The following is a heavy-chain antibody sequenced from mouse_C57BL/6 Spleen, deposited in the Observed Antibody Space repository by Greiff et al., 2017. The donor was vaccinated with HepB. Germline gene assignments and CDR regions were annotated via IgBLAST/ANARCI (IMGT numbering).Heavy chain of an antibody. CDR3: ARQGNPYDYDVYAMDY. V-gene: IGHV5-12*01. Sequence: EVKLMESGGGLVQPGGSLKLSCAASGFTFSDYYMYWVRQTPEKRLEWVAYISNGGGSTYYPDTVKGRFTISRDNAKNTLYLQMSRLKSEDTAMYYCARQGNPYDYDVYAMDYWGQGTSVTVSS. J-gene: IGHJ4*01. D-gene: IGHD2-4*01. CDR1: GFTFSDYY. CDR2: ISNGGGST.